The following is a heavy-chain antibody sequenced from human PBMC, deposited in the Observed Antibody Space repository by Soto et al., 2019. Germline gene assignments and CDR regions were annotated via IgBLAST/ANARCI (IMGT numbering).Heavy chain of an antibody. CDR1: GGTFSSDT. CDR2: IIPILGIA. CDR3: ASLMSSGYYYGMDV. V-gene: IGHV1-69*02. Sequence: QVQLVQSGAEVKKPGSSVKVSCKASGGTFSSDTISWVRQAPGQGLEWMGRIIPILGIANYAQKFQGRDTITADKTTSTAYMELSSLRSEDTAVYYCASLMSSGYYYGMDVWGQGTTVTVSS. J-gene: IGHJ6*02. D-gene: IGHD3-10*01.